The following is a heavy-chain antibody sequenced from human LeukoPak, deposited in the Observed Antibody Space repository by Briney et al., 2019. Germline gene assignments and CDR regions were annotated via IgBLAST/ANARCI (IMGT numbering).Heavy chain of an antibody. CDR3: ARVHCSSTSCYSWYFDL. J-gene: IGHJ2*01. CDR2: INGDGSST. D-gene: IGHD2-2*01. V-gene: IGHV3-74*01. Sequence: QPGGSLRLSCAASGFTFSSYWMHWVRQAPGKGLVWVSRINGDGSSTSYADSVKGRFTISRDNAKNTLYLQMNSRRAEDTAVYYCARVHCSSTSCYSWYFDLWGRGTLVTVSS. CDR1: GFTFSSYW.